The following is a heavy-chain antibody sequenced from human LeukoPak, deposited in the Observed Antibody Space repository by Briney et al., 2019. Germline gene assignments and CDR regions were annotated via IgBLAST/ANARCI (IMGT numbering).Heavy chain of an antibody. Sequence: SVKVSCKASGYTFTDYYIHWVRQAPGQGLEWMGGIIPIFGTANYAQKFQGRVTITADESTSTAYMELSSLRSEDTAVYYCAGERLGYCSSTSCYNQGYYDSSGYILYAFDIWGQGTMVTVSS. CDR3: AGERLGYCSSTSCYNQGYYDSSGYILYAFDI. J-gene: IGHJ3*02. D-gene: IGHD2-2*02. V-gene: IGHV1-69*13. CDR2: IIPIFGTA. CDR1: GYTFTDYY.